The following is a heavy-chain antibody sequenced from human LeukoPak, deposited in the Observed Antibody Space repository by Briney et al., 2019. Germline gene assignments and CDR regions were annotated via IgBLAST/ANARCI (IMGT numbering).Heavy chain of an antibody. V-gene: IGHV3-30-3*01. J-gene: IGHJ3*02. CDR3: ARDRLRYCSSTSCFDAFDI. CDR1: GFTFSSYA. D-gene: IGHD2-2*01. Sequence: GGSLRLSCAASGFTFSSYAMHWVRQAPGKGLEWVAVISYDGSNKYYADSVKGRFTISRDNSKNTLYLQMNSLRAEDTAVYYCARDRLRYCSSTSCFDAFDIWGQGTMVTVSS. CDR2: ISYDGSNK.